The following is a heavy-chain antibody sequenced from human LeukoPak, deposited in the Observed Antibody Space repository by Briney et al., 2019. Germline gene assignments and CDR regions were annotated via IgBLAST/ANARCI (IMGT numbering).Heavy chain of an antibody. CDR3: ARQVRGGDYMDV. Sequence: ASVKVSCKASGYTFTSYGISWVRQAPGQGLEWMGWISAYNGNTNYAQKFQGRVTITRNTSISTAYMELSSLRSEDTAVYYCARQVRGGDYMDVWGKGTTVTVSS. J-gene: IGHJ6*03. D-gene: IGHD3-10*01. CDR1: GYTFTSYG. V-gene: IGHV1-18*01. CDR2: ISAYNGNT.